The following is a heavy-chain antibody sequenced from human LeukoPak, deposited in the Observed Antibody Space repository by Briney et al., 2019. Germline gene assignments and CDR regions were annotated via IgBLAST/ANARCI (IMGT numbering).Heavy chain of an antibody. V-gene: IGHV4-39*01. CDR1: GASIRTSTYY. Sequence: SETLSLTCTVSGASIRTSTYYWGWLRQPPGKGLEWIGSVYSSGSPNYNPSFKSRLTISVDASKNQISLRLRSVTASDTAVYYCATNKTMMTAAGMFDPWGPGTLVTVSS. D-gene: IGHD3-22*01. CDR3: ATNKTMMTAAGMFDP. J-gene: IGHJ5*02. CDR2: VYSSGSP.